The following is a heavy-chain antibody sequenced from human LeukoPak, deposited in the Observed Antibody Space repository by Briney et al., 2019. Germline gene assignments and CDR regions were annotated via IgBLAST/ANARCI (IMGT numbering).Heavy chain of an antibody. V-gene: IGHV1-2*02. CDR1: RYTFTGYY. Sequence: GASVKVSCKASRYTFTGYYMHWVRQAPGQGLEWMGWINPNSGGTNYAQKFQGRVTMTRDTSISTAYMELSRLRSDDTAVYYCARVDCSSTSCYLDYWGQGTLVTVSS. CDR3: ARVDCSSTSCYLDY. CDR2: INPNSGGT. J-gene: IGHJ4*02. D-gene: IGHD2-2*01.